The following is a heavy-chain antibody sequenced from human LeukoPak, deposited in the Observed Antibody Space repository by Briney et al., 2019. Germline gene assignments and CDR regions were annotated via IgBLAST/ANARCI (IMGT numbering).Heavy chain of an antibody. Sequence: SETLSLTCTVSGGSISSSTYYWGWIRQPPGKGLEWIGRIYSSGSTNYNPSLKSRVTMSVDTSRNQLSLKLSSVTAADTAVYYCAAHSGNYYGYFQHWGQGTLVTVSS. D-gene: IGHD1-26*01. J-gene: IGHJ1*01. CDR1: GGSISSSTYY. CDR3: AAHSGNYYGYFQH. V-gene: IGHV4-61*05. CDR2: IYSSGST.